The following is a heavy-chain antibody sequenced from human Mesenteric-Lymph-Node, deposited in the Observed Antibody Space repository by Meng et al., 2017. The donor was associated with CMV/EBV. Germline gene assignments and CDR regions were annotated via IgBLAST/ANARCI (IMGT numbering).Heavy chain of an antibody. Sequence: ASVKVSCKASGYTFTGYYMHWVRQAPGQGLEWMGWINPNSGGTNYAQKFQGRVTMTRDTSISTAYMELSRLRSDDTAVYYCARDSYSSSWYVNYYYGMDVWGQGTTVTVSS. J-gene: IGHJ6*02. CDR1: GYTFTGYY. CDR2: INPNSGGT. V-gene: IGHV1-2*02. CDR3: ARDSYSSSWYVNYYYGMDV. D-gene: IGHD6-13*01.